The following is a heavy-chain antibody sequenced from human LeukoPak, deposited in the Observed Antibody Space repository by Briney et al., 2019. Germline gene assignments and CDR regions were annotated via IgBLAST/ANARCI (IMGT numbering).Heavy chain of an antibody. CDR2: IIPIFGTA. J-gene: IGHJ3*02. D-gene: IGHD3-10*01. CDR3: ARGPTHIWFGENDAFDI. Sequence: SVKVSCKASGGTFSSYAISWVRQAPGQGLEWMGGIIPIFGTANYAQKFQGRVTITADESTSTAYMELSSLRSEDTAVYYCARGPTHIWFGENDAFDIWGQGTMVTVSS. CDR1: GGTFSSYA. V-gene: IGHV1-69*13.